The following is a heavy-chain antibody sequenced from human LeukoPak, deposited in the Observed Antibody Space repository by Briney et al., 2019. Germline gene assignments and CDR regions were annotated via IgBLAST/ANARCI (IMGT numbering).Heavy chain of an antibody. V-gene: IGHV4-4*02. D-gene: IGHD3-3*01. CDR2: IYHSGST. CDR3: ARSAPSTIFGVVTQAHYYYYYYMDV. CDR1: GGSISSSNW. Sequence: SETLSLTCAVSGGSISSSNWWSWVRQPPGKGLEWIGEIYHSGSTNYNPSLKSRVTISVDKSKNQFSLKLSSVTAADTAVYYCARSAPSTIFGVVTQAHYYYYYYMDVWGKGTTVTVSS. J-gene: IGHJ6*03.